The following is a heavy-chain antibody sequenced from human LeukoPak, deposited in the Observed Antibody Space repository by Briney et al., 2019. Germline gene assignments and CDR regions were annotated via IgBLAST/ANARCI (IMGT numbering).Heavy chain of an antibody. Sequence: GGSLRLSCAASGFTFSSYSMNWVRQAPGKGLEWVSYISSSSSTIYYADSVKGRFTISRDNAKNSLYLQMNSLRAEDTAVYYCARVTGLKGYYMDVWGKGTTVTVSS. V-gene: IGHV3-48*01. J-gene: IGHJ6*03. CDR1: GFTFSSYS. D-gene: IGHD4-23*01. CDR2: ISSSSSTI. CDR3: ARVTGLKGYYMDV.